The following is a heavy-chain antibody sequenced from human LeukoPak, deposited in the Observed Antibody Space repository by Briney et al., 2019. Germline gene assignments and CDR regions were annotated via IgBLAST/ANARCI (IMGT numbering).Heavy chain of an antibody. V-gene: IGHV3-30*04. CDR3: ARERTATTGTGWFDP. CDR1: GFSFNSYA. J-gene: IGHJ5*02. CDR2: ISGDGSIK. Sequence: GRSLRLSCAASGFSFNSYAIHWVRQAPGKGLEWVAVISGDGSIKYYADSVKGRFTISRDNSKNTLYLLMNSLRTEDTAFYYCARERTATTGTGWFDPWGQGTLVTVSS. D-gene: IGHD1-1*01.